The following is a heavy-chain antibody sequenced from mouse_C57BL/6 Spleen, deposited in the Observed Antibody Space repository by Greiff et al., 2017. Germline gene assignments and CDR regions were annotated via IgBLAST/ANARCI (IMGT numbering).Heavy chain of an antibody. Sequence: EVMLVESGGGLVKPGGSLKLSCEASGFTFSSYAMSWVRQTPEKRLEWVATISDGGSYTYYPDNVKGRLTISRDNAKNNLYLQMCHLTSVDTAMYYCARDAKCYYSKGAYAMDYWGQGTSVTVSS. V-gene: IGHV5-4*01. CDR2: ISDGGSYT. J-gene: IGHJ4*01. CDR3: ARDAKCYYSKGAYAMDY. D-gene: IGHD2-12*01. CDR1: GFTFSSYA.